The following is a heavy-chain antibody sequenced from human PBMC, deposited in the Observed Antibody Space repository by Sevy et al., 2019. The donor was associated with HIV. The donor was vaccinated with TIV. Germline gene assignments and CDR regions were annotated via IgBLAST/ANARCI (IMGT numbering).Heavy chain of an antibody. V-gene: IGHV3-21*01. J-gene: IGHJ5*02. D-gene: IGHD1-1*01. CDR1: GFSFNTYT. CDR2: ISSGSTYI. Sequence: GGSLRLSCAASGFSFNTYTMDWVRQAPGKGLEWVSSISSGSTYIFDADSVKGRFTISRDNAKNSLFLQMSGLRVEDTAVYYCARGLKNGWLDPWGQGTLVTVSS. CDR3: ARGLKNGWLDP.